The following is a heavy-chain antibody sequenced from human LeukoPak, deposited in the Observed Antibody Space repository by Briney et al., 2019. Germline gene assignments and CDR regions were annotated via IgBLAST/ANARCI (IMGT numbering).Heavy chain of an antibody. D-gene: IGHD6-13*01. V-gene: IGHV3-43*02. J-gene: IGHJ2*01. Sequence: GGSLRLTCAASGFTFDDYAMHWVRQAPGKGLEWVSRISGDGGSTYYADSVKGLFTISRDNSKNSLYLQMNSLRTEDTALYYCAKDGSSSWYRYFDLWGRGTLVTVSS. CDR2: ISGDGGST. CDR1: GFTFDDYA. CDR3: AKDGSSSWYRYFDL.